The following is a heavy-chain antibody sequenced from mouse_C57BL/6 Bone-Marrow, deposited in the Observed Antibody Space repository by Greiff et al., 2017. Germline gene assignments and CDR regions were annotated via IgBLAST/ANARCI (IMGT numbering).Heavy chain of an antibody. D-gene: IGHD1-1*01. CDR3: ARVPGIYYYGSSYDFDY. Sequence: VQLQQSGAELVKPGASVKISCKASGYAFSSYWMNWVKQRPGKGLEWIGQIYPGDGDTNYNGKFKGKATLTADKSSSTAYMQLSSLTSEDSAVYFCARVPGIYYYGSSYDFDYWGQGTTLTVSS. CDR1: GYAFSSYW. J-gene: IGHJ2*01. V-gene: IGHV1-80*01. CDR2: IYPGDGDT.